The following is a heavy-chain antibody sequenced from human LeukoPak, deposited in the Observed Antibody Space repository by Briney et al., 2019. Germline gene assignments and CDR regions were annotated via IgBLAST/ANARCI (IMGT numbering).Heavy chain of an antibody. D-gene: IGHD5-18*01. CDR3: ARERYSGYYFDC. CDR1: GFTFSNFE. CDR2: ISTGGSII. J-gene: IGHJ4*02. Sequence: GGSLRLSCAASGFTFSNFEMNWVRQAPGKGLEWVSYISTGGSIIHYADSVKGRFTISRDNAKNSLYLEMNSLRAEDTAIYYCARERYSGYYFDCWGQGTLLSLSS. V-gene: IGHV3-48*03.